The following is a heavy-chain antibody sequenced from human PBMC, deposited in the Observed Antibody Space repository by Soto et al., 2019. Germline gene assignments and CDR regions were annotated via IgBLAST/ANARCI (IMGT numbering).Heavy chain of an antibody. Sequence: PGGSLRLSCAASGFTFSSYSMNWVRQAPGKGLEWVSYISSSSSTIYYADSVKGRFTISRDNAKNSLYLQMNSLRDEDTAVYYCARGTGGWYGSYGMDVWGQGTTVTVS. V-gene: IGHV3-48*02. CDR2: ISSSSSTI. D-gene: IGHD6-19*01. CDR1: GFTFSSYS. J-gene: IGHJ6*02. CDR3: ARGTGGWYGSYGMDV.